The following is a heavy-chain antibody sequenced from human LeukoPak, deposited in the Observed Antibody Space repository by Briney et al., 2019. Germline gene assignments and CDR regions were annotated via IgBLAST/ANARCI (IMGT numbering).Heavy chain of an antibody. D-gene: IGHD6-13*01. CDR2: ISWNSGRI. J-gene: IGHJ4*02. Sequence: PGGSLGLSCAASGFTFDDYAMHWVRQAPGKGLEWVSGISWNSGRIVYADSVKGRFTISRDNAKNFLYLQMNSLRAEDMALYYCAKDVLPITAAATRFDYWGQGTLVTVSS. CDR1: GFTFDDYA. CDR3: AKDVLPITAAATRFDY. V-gene: IGHV3-9*03.